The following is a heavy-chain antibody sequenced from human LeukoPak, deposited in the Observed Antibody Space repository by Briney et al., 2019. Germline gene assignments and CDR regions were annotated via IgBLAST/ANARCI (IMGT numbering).Heavy chain of an antibody. V-gene: IGHV4-39*01. CDR3: ARNWFYYYYYMDV. Sequence: SETLSLTCSVSGGSISTNDYYWGWDRQPPGKGLVWIGTISFSGNTYYKASLKSRVTISVDTSKNQFSLKMNSVTAADTAVYSCARNWFYYYYYMDVWGKGTTVTVSS. D-gene: IGHD3-10*01. CDR2: ISFSGNT. J-gene: IGHJ6*03. CDR1: GGSISTNDYY.